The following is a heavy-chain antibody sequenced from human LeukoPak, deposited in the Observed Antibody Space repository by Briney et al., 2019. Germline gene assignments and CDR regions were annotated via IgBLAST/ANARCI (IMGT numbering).Heavy chain of an antibody. D-gene: IGHD3-22*01. CDR2: IYTSESI. CDR1: GGSMSSYY. Sequence: SEILSLTCTVSGGSMSSYYWSWIRQPAGKGLEWIGRIYTSESINYSPSLKSRVTTSVDTSKNQFSLRLRSVTAADTAVYYCARASDSISAFDVWGQGTMVTVSS. J-gene: IGHJ3*01. V-gene: IGHV4-4*07. CDR3: ARASDSISAFDV.